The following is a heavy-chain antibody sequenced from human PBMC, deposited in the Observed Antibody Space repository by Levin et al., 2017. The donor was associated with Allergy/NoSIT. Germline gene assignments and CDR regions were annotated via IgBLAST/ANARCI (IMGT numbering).Heavy chain of an antibody. Sequence: GGSLRLSCAASGVSVNSNYMSWVRQAPGKGLEWVSVIYAGGNTYYADSVKGRFTISRDNSKNTLYLQMNSLRVEDTAMYYCAIYSYGPFDFWGQGTMVTVSS. CDR2: IYAGGNT. CDR1: GVSVNSNY. V-gene: IGHV3-53*01. D-gene: IGHD5-18*01. J-gene: IGHJ3*01. CDR3: AIYSYGPFDF.